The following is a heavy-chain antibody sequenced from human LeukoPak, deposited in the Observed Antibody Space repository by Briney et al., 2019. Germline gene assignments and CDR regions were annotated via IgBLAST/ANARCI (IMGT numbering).Heavy chain of an antibody. CDR1: GGSISSYY. D-gene: IGHD3-10*01. CDR3: ARENMARYRFPNWFDP. Sequence: SETLSLTCTVSGGSISSYYWSWIRQPAGKGLEWIGRIYTSGSTNYNPSLKSRVTMSVDTSKNQFSLKLGSLTAAATAVYYWARENMARYRFPNWFDPWGQGTLVTVSS. J-gene: IGHJ5*02. V-gene: IGHV4-4*07. CDR2: IYTSGST.